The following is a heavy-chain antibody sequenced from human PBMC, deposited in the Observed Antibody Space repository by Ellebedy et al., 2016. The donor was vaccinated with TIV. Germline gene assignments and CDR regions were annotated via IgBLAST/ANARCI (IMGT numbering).Heavy chain of an antibody. Sequence: GGSLRLSCAASGFILSSFAMFWVRQAPGKGLEWVAVISNDGNKKLYADSVKGRFTLSRDTSTSTVYLQMDSLRAEDTAVYYCARDHHNSSRGHYYYGMDVWGQGTTVTVSS. CDR1: GFILSSFA. CDR2: ISNDGNKK. J-gene: IGHJ6*02. V-gene: IGHV3-30-3*01. D-gene: IGHD1-1*01. CDR3: ARDHHNSSRGHYYYGMDV.